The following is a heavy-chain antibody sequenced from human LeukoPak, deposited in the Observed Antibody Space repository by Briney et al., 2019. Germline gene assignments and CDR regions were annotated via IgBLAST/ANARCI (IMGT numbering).Heavy chain of an antibody. CDR3: ARVHQLLSYYFDY. Sequence: SETLSLTCTVSGGSISSGDYYWSWIRQPSGKGLEWIGYIYYSGSTYYNPSLKSRVTISVDTSKNQFSLKLSSVTAADTAVYYCARVHQLLSYYFDYWGQGTLVTVSS. V-gene: IGHV4-30-4*08. J-gene: IGHJ4*02. CDR1: GGSISSGDYY. CDR2: IYYSGST. D-gene: IGHD2-2*01.